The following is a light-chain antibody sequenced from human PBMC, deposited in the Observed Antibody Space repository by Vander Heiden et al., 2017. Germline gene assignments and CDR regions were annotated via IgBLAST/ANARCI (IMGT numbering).Light chain of an antibody. J-gene: IGLJ2*01. Sequence: FMLTQPHSVSESPGKTVTLSFTRSSGSIASNYLQWYQQRPGGSPTTLIYEDKQRRSWVPGRFSGSIDSASNSASLTISGLKTEDEADYCGQSYDDTYLCVFGGGTKLTVL. CDR2: EDK. V-gene: IGLV6-57*01. CDR3: QSYDDTYLCV. CDR1: SGSIASNY.